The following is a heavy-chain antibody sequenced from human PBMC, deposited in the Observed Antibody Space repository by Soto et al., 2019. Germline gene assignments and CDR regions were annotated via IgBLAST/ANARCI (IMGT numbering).Heavy chain of an antibody. D-gene: IGHD3-16*02. V-gene: IGHV3-23*01. CDR3: AKGTTFGGVIAYYYYGMDV. Sequence: GSLRLSCAASGFTFSSYAMSWVRQAPGKGLEWVSAISGSGGSTYYADSVKGRFTISRDNSKNTLYLQMNSLRAEDTAVYYCAKGTTFGGVIAYYYYGMDVWGQGTTVTVSS. CDR2: ISGSGGST. CDR1: GFTFSSYA. J-gene: IGHJ6*02.